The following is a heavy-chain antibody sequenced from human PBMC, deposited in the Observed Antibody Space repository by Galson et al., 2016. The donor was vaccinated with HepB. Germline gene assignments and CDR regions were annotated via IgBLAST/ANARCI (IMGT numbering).Heavy chain of an antibody. V-gene: IGHV4-34*01. CDR2: INHGGSA. Sequence: SWIRQPPGKGLEWIGEINHGGSANFNPSLKTRVTISVDTSKNQFSLKLSSVTAADTAVYYCAREPRGYSYGYYFDYWGQGTLVTVSS. J-gene: IGHJ4*02. D-gene: IGHD5-18*01. CDR3: AREPRGYSYGYYFDY.